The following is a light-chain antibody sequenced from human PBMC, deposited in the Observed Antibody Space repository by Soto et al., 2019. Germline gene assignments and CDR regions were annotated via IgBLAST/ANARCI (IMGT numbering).Light chain of an antibody. CDR2: GAS. J-gene: IGKJ2*01. Sequence: EIVMTQSPATLSVSQGDRATLSCRASQSVSSDLAWYQQKLGQAPRLLIYGASTRATGIPTRFSGSGSGTEFTLTISSLQSEDFAVYYCQQYNNWPPYTFGQGTKLEIK. CDR1: QSVSSD. CDR3: QQYNNWPPYT. V-gene: IGKV3-15*01.